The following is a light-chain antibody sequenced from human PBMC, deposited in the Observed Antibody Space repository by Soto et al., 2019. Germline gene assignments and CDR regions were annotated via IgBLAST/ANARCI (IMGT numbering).Light chain of an antibody. CDR2: DAS. J-gene: IGKJ2*01. CDR3: QQYNSYSYT. CDR1: QSISSW. Sequence: MTQSPSTLSASVGDRVTITCRASQSISSWLAWYQQKPGKAPKLLIYDASSLESGVPSRFSGSGSGTEFTLTISSLQPDDFATYYCQQYNSYSYTFGQGTKLKIK. V-gene: IGKV1-5*01.